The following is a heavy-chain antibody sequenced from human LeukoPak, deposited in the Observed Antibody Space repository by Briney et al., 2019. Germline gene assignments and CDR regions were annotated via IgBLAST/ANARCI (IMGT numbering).Heavy chain of an antibody. D-gene: IGHD6-19*01. CDR2: ISGSGDTV. Sequence: GGSLRLSCAASGFAFSDYFMSWIRQAPGKGLEWLSYISGSGDTVYYADSVKGRFTISRDNAKNSLYLQMHSLTADDTAVYYCARDLGQWLVRGYFEDWGQGTLVTVSS. V-gene: IGHV3-11*01. J-gene: IGHJ4*02. CDR1: GFAFSDYF. CDR3: ARDLGQWLVRGYFED.